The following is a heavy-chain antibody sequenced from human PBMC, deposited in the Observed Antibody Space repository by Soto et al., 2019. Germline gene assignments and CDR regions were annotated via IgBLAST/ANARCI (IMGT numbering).Heavy chain of an antibody. CDR3: AKDTGSSSSGVIDY. Sequence: GGSLRLSCAASGFTFDDYAMHWVRQAPGKGLEWVSGISWNSGSIGYADSVKGRFTISRDNAKNSLYLQMNSLRAEDTALYYCAKDTGSSSSGVIDYWGQGTLVTVSS. CDR1: GFTFDDYA. CDR2: ISWNSGSI. D-gene: IGHD6-6*01. J-gene: IGHJ4*02. V-gene: IGHV3-9*01.